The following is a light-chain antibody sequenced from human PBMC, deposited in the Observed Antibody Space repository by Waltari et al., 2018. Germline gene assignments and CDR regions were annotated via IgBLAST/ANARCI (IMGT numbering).Light chain of an antibody. V-gene: IGLV1-44*01. CDR1: NSNIGSNS. Sequence: QSVLTQPPSVSGTPGQRVTISCSGSNSNIGSNSVNCYQQLPGTAPTLLIYNNNQGPSGVPDRFSASKSGTSASLAITGLQSEDEADYYCAVWDDDLGGVFGGGTKLTVL. CDR3: AVWDDDLGGV. J-gene: IGLJ3*02. CDR2: NNN.